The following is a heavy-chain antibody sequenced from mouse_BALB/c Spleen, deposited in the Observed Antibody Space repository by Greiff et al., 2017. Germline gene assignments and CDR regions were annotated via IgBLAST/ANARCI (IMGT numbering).Heavy chain of an antibody. CDR2: ISSGSSTI. CDR3: ARSYYGNYRDGYAMDY. CDR1: GFTFSSFG. V-gene: IGHV5-17*02. Sequence: DVHLVESGGGLVQPGGSRKLSCAASGFTFSSFGMHWVRQAPEKGLEWVAYISSGSSTIYYADTVKGRFTISRDNPKNTLFLQMTSLRSEDTAMYYCARSYYGNYRDGYAMDYWGQGTSVTVSS. D-gene: IGHD2-1*01. J-gene: IGHJ4*01.